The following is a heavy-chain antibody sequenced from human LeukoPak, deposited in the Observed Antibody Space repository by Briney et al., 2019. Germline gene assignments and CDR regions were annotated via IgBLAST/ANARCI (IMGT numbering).Heavy chain of an antibody. V-gene: IGHV3-23*01. CDR3: AKGQGAGVLGFLEWLSLDS. CDR2: IGGSGSRT. D-gene: IGHD3-3*01. CDR1: GGSISSSGSY. J-gene: IGHJ4*02. Sequence: TSETLSLTCTVSGGSISSSGSYWDWISQAPGKGLEWVSAIGGSGSRTYSADSVKGRFTIYRDNSKNTLYLQMNSLRAEDTAVYYCAKGQGAGVLGFLEWLSLDSWGQGTLVTVS.